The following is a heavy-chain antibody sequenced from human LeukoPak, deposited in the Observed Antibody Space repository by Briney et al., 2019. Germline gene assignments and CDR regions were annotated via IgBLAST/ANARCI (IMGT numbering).Heavy chain of an antibody. J-gene: IGHJ3*02. Sequence: GGSPRLSCAASGLTFSNYAMSWVRQAPGKGLEWVSAISGSGSGTYYADSVKGRFTLSRDNSKNTLFLQMNSLRAEDTAVYYCAKGITSCLIWGQGAMVTVSS. CDR2: ISGSGSGT. CDR3: AKGITSCLI. CDR1: GLTFSNYA. D-gene: IGHD2-2*01. V-gene: IGHV3-23*01.